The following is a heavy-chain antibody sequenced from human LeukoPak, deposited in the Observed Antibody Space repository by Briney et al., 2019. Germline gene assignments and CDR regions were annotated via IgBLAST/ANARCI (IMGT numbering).Heavy chain of an antibody. CDR2: IRPYNGDT. CDR1: GYTFTTYA. Sequence: ASVKVSCKTSGYTFTTYAISWVRQAPGQGLEWMGWIRPYNGDTNYAQKFQGRVTMTTDTSTSTAYMELRSLRSDDTAVYYCARDDPFDTNWFDPWGQGTLVTVSS. D-gene: IGHD3-9*01. V-gene: IGHV1-18*01. CDR3: ARDDPFDTNWFDP. J-gene: IGHJ5*02.